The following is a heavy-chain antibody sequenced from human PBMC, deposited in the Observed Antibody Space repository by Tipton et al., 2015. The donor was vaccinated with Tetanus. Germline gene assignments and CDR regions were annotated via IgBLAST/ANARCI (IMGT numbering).Heavy chain of an antibody. Sequence: QLVQSGAEVKKPGSSVKVSCKASGGTFSSYAISWVRQAPGQGLEWMGGIIPIFGTANYAQKFQGRVTITADKSTSTAYMELSSLRSEDTAVYYCARARYYYDSSGYYRYYFDYWGQGTLVTVSS. D-gene: IGHD3-22*01. CDR1: GGTFSSYA. V-gene: IGHV1-69*06. CDR3: ARARYYYDSSGYYRYYFDY. J-gene: IGHJ4*02. CDR2: IIPIFGTA.